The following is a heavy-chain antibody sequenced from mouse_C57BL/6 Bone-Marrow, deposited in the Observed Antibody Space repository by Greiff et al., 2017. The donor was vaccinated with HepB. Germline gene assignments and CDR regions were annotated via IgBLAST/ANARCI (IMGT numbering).Heavy chain of an antibody. J-gene: IGHJ2*01. Sequence: QVQLQQPGAELVRPGSSVKLSCKASGYTFTSYWMHWVKQRPIQGLEWIGNIDPSDSETHYNQKFKDKATLTVDKSSSTAYMQLSSLTSEDSAVYYCARWTHDSGSSYFDSWGQGTTLTVSS. CDR2: IDPSDSET. D-gene: IGHD1-1*01. V-gene: IGHV1-52*01. CDR3: ARWTHDSGSSYFDS. CDR1: GYTFTSYW.